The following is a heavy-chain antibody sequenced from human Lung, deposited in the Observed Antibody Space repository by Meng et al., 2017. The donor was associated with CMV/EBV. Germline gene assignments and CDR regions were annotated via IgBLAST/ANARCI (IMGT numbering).Heavy chain of an antibody. CDR3: LRRSGGSV. CDR2: IPHRGSS. V-gene: IGHV4-4*02. D-gene: IGHD3-10*01. CDR1: GDSITNHNW. Sequence: QVQLRAPGPALVKPSETLSLTCAASGDSITNHNWWAWVRQPPGKGLEWIGEIPHRGSSAYNPSLKSRVSMSIDKSKNQFSLKLTSVTAADTAVYHCLRRSGGSVWGQGTLVTVSS. J-gene: IGHJ1*01.